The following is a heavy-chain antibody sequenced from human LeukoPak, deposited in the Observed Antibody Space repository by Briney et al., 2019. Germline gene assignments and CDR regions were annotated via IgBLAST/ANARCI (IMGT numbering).Heavy chain of an antibody. CDR2: IYYSGST. CDR1: GGSISSGDYY. CDR3: ARNFQSREFDY. V-gene: IGHV4-30-4*08. Sequence: PSQTLSLTGIVSGGSISSGDYYWSWIRQPPGKGLEWIGYIYYSGSTYYNPSLKSRVTISVDTSKNQFSLKLSSVTAADTAVYYCARNFQSREFDYWGQGTLITVSS. J-gene: IGHJ4*02.